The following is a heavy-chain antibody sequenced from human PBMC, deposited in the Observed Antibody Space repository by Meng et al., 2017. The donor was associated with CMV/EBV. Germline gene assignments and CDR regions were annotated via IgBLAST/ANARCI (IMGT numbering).Heavy chain of an antibody. J-gene: IGHJ6*02. V-gene: IGHV3-21*01. D-gene: IGHD2-2*01. CDR3: ARADAIVVVPAAILDYYYGMDV. Sequence: GGSLRLSCAASGFTFSSYRMNWVRQAPGKGLEWVSSISSSSSYIYYADSVKGRFTISRDNAKNSLYLQMNSLRAEDTAVYYCARADAIVVVPAAILDYYYGMDVWGQGTMVTVSS. CDR1: GFTFSSYR. CDR2: ISSSSSYI.